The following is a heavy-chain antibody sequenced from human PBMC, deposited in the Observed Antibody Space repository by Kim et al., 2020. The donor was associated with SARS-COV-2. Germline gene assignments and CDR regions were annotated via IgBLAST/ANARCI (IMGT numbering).Heavy chain of an antibody. CDR1: GFSFRNFA. V-gene: IGHV3-23*01. J-gene: IGHJ4*01. CDR2: VSGSGISA. Sequence: GGSLRLSCVASGFSFRNFAMSWVRQAPGEGLEWVAAVSGSGISAYYADSVRGRFTISRDNARDTLFLQLNSLGAEDTAIYFCAKDLLSTEPFGSFDFWG. D-gene: IGHD3-10*01. CDR3: AKDLLSTEPFGSFDF.